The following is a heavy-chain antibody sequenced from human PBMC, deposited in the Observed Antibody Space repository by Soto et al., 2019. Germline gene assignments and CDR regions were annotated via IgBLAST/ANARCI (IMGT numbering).Heavy chain of an antibody. J-gene: IGHJ3*02. Sequence: QVQLQESGPGLVKPSETLSLTCTVSGGSISSYYWSWIRQPPGKGLEWIGYIYYSGSTNYNPSLKSRVTISVDTSKNQFSLKLSSVTAADTAVYYCARLSSQSSSHLRRGAFDIWGQGTMVTVSS. CDR1: GGSISSYY. CDR2: IYYSGST. V-gene: IGHV4-59*08. D-gene: IGHD6-6*01. CDR3: ARLSSQSSSHLRRGAFDI.